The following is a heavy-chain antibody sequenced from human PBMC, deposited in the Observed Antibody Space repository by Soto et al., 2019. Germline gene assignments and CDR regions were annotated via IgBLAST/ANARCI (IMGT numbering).Heavy chain of an antibody. Sequence: GESLKISRKGSGYSLTSYWISWVRQMPGKGLERMGRIDPSDSYTNYSPSFQGHVTISADKSISTAYLQSSSLKASDTAMYYCARLKAGTTFDYWGQGTLVTVSS. CDR3: ARLKAGTTFDY. CDR1: GYSLTSYW. D-gene: IGHD1-7*01. CDR2: IDPSDSYT. J-gene: IGHJ4*02. V-gene: IGHV5-10-1*01.